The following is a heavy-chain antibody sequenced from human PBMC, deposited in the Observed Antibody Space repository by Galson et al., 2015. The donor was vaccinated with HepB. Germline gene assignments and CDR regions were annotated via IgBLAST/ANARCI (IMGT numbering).Heavy chain of an antibody. CDR2: IYYSGST. CDR3: ARELEDLGFDY. CDR1: VGSISSYY. V-gene: IGHV4-59*01. Sequence: SETLSLTCTGSVGSISSYYWSWIRQPPGKGLEWIGYIYYSGSTNYNPSLKSRVTISVDTSKNQFSLKLSSVTAADTAVYYCARELEDLGFDYWGQGTLVTVSS. J-gene: IGHJ4*02. D-gene: IGHD7-27*01.